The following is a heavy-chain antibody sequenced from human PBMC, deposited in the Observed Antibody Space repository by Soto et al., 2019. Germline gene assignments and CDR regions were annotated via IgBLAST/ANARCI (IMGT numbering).Heavy chain of an antibody. Sequence: PSETLSLTCTVSGGSVSSGSYYWSWIRQPPGKGLEWIGYIYYSGSTNYNPSLKSRVTISIDTSKNQFSLKLSSVTAADTAVYYCASVYEQALILDYWGQGTLVTVPS. D-gene: IGHD3-16*01. J-gene: IGHJ4*02. CDR2: IYYSGST. CDR3: ASVYEQALILDY. V-gene: IGHV4-61*01. CDR1: GGSVSSGSYY.